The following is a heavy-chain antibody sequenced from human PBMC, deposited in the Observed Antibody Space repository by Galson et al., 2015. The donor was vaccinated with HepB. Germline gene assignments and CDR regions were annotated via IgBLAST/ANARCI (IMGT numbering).Heavy chain of an antibody. CDR3: AKGNGSGSWLVDY. V-gene: IGHV3-48*03. D-gene: IGHD6-13*01. Sequence: CAASGFSFSSYPWNWIRQLPGKGLNWFSWVSSIGSSMESADSWKGGFTISGKNAKNALYLQINNLRDEDTAVYYCAKGNGSGSWLVDYWGQGTLVTVSS. J-gene: IGHJ4*02. CDR1: GFSFSSYP. CDR2: VSSIGSSM.